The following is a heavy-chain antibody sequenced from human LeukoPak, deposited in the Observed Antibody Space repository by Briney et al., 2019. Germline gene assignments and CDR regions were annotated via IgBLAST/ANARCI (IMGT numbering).Heavy chain of an antibody. V-gene: IGHV4-34*01. D-gene: IGHD1-14*01. Sequence: SETLSLTCAVYGGSFSGYYWSWIRQPPGKGLEWIGEINHSGSTNYNPSLKSRVTISVDTSKNQFSLKLSSVTAADTAVYYCARAEGLDYWGQGTLVTVSS. CDR1: GGSFSGYY. CDR2: INHSGST. J-gene: IGHJ4*02. CDR3: ARAEGLDY.